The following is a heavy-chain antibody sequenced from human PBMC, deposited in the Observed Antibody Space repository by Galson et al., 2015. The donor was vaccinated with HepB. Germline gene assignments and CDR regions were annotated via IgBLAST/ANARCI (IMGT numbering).Heavy chain of an antibody. Sequence: SVKVSCKASGGTFSSYAISWVRQAPGQGLEWMGGIIPIFGTANYAQKFQGRVTITADESTSTAYMELRSLRSDDTAVYYCARDKPETYYYDSSGYYESLGVFDPWGQGTLVTVSS. CDR2: IIPIFGTA. V-gene: IGHV1-69*13. CDR3: ARDKPETYYYDSSGYYESLGVFDP. J-gene: IGHJ5*02. D-gene: IGHD3-22*01. CDR1: GGTFSSYA.